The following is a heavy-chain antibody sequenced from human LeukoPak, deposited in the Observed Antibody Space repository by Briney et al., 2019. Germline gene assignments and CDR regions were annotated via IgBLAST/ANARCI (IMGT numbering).Heavy chain of an antibody. CDR1: GFTFSSYW. Sequence: PGGSLRLSCAASGFTFSSYWMHWVRQAPGKGLVWVSRINTDGSSTSYADSVKGRFTISRDNAKNTLYLQMNSLRAEDTAVYYCARDRSGEYDFWSGYLDAFDIWGQGTMVTVSS. D-gene: IGHD3-3*01. J-gene: IGHJ3*02. V-gene: IGHV3-74*01. CDR3: ARDRSGEYDFWSGYLDAFDI. CDR2: INTDGSST.